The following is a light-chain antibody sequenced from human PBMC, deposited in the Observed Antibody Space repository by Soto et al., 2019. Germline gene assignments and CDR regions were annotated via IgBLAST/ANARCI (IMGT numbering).Light chain of an antibody. CDR2: EVI. CDR1: SSDVGGYNL. J-gene: IGLJ2*01. CDR3: SSYSGSDNFVV. V-gene: IGLV2-8*01. Sequence: QSALTQPPSASGSPGQSVTISCAGTSSDVGGYNLVSWYQQHPGKAPKLMIYEVIKRPSGVPDRSSGSKSGNTASLTVSGLHAEDEADYYCSSYSGSDNFVVFGGGTKLTVL.